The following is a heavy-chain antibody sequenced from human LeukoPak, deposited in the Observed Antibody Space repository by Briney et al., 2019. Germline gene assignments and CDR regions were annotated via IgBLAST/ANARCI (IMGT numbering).Heavy chain of an antibody. CDR1: GFTFSIYG. Sequence: GGSLRLSCTASGFTFSIYGMHWVRQAPGKGLEWVALISSDGSNKYYADSVKGRFTISRDNSKNTLYLQMNSLRAEDTAVYYCAKGLLTTRGYWGQGTLVTVSS. CDR3: AKGLLTTRGY. D-gene: IGHD1-14*01. V-gene: IGHV3-30*18. CDR2: ISSDGSNK. J-gene: IGHJ4*02.